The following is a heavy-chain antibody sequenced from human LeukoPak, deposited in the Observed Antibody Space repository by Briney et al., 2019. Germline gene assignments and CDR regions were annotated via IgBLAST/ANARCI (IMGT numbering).Heavy chain of an antibody. CDR3: ANHCSGGTCYRYYLDH. CDR2: IYYTGST. CDR1: GASLSSGGYY. J-gene: IGHJ4*02. D-gene: IGHD2-15*01. Sequence: PSQTLSLTCTVSGASLSSGGYYLRWLRQHPAKGLEWIGYIYYTGSTYYNPSLKSRVTMSVDTSKNQFSLTLSSVTAADTGVYYCANHCSGGTCYRYYLDHWGQGTLVTVSA. V-gene: IGHV4-31*03.